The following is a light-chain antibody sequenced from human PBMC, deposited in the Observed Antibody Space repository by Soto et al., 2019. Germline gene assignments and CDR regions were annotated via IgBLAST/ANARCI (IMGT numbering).Light chain of an antibody. CDR3: CSYAGDRDLI. CDR2: EGS. V-gene: IGLV2-23*01. Sequence: ALTQPASVSGSPGQSITISCTGSSSDVGRYNIVSWYQQHPGKAPKLMIYEGSQRPSGVSDRFSGSKSGNTASLTISGLQAEDEADYYCCSYAGDRDLIFGGGTKLTVL. CDR1: SSDVGRYNI. J-gene: IGLJ2*01.